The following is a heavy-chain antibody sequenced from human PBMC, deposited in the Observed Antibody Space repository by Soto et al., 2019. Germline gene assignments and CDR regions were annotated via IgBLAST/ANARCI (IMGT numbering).Heavy chain of an antibody. Sequence: QVQLVESGGGVVQPGRSLRLSCAASGFTFSSYGMHWVRQAPGKGLEWVAVIWYDGSNKYYADSVKGRFTISRDNSKNTXSLQMNSLRAEDTAVYYCARDTTRAMLRIYYGMDVWGQGTTVTVSS. CDR3: ARDTTRAMLRIYYGMDV. D-gene: IGHD3-10*01. CDR2: IWYDGSNK. V-gene: IGHV3-33*01. CDR1: GFTFSSYG. J-gene: IGHJ6*02.